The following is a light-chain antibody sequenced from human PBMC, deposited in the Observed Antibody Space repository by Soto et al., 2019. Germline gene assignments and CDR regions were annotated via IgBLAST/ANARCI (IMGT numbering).Light chain of an antibody. CDR1: QDISGW. V-gene: IGKV1D-16*01. Sequence: DIQMTQSLSSLSASVGDRITITCRASQDISGWLAWYQQKPKKAPKSLIYATSTLQSGVPSRFSGSRSGTDFTLTITSLQPEDFATYYCQQYSSYPCTFGQGTKLEIK. J-gene: IGKJ2*02. CDR3: QQYSSYPCT. CDR2: ATS.